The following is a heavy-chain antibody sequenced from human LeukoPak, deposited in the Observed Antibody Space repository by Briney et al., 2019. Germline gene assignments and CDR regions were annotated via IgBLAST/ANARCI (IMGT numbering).Heavy chain of an antibody. CDR2: IHHSGST. J-gene: IGHJ4*02. CDR1: GGTFSGYY. CDR3: ASFQLWFGELLLGFGY. V-gene: IGHV4-34*01. Sequence: SETLSLTCAVYGGTFSGYYWSWIRQPPDKGLEWIGEIHHSGSTNYNPSLKSRVTISVDTSKNQFSLRLSSVTAADTAVYYCASFQLWFGELLLGFGYWGQGTLVTVSS. D-gene: IGHD3-10*01.